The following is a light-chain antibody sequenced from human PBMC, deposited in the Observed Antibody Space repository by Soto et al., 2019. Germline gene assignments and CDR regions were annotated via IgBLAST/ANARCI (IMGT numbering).Light chain of an antibody. J-gene: IGLJ1*01. CDR2: DVS. Sequence: QSALTQPASVSGSPGQSITISCTGTNSDVGGYNYVSWHQQHPGKAPKLMIYDVSNRPSGVSNRFSGSKSGNTASLTISGLQPEDEADYYCSSYRSGSTLYVFGTGTKLTVL. CDR1: NSDVGGYNY. CDR3: SSYRSGSTLYV. V-gene: IGLV2-14*01.